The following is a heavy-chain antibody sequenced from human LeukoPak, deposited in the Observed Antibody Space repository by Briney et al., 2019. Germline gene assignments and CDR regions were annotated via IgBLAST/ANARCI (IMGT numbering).Heavy chain of an antibody. J-gene: IGHJ6*03. V-gene: IGHV3-23*01. Sequence: GGSLRLSCAVSGFTFSSYAMSWVRQAPGKGLEWVSAISGSGGGTFYADSVRGRFTISRDNSKNTVYLQMNSLRAEDTAVYYCARDPYSGSYGNYYYYFMDVWGKGTTVTISS. CDR1: GFTFSSYA. CDR3: ARDPYSGSYGNYYYYFMDV. CDR2: ISGSGGGT. D-gene: IGHD1-26*01.